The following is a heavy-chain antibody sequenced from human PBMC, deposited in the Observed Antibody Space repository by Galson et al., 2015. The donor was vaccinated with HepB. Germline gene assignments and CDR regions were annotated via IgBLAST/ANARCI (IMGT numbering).Heavy chain of an antibody. CDR3: AKDRSGYSYGSFDY. CDR2: FGGIGGSI. CDR1: GFTFSSYA. J-gene: IGHJ4*02. Sequence: SLRLFCAASGFTFSSYAMSWVRQAPGKGLGWVLAFGGIGGSIYYADSVKGRVTSSRDNSKNTLYVRMNSLRAGDTAVYYCAKDRSGYSYGSFDYWGQGTLVTVSS. D-gene: IGHD5-18*01. V-gene: IGHV3-23*01.